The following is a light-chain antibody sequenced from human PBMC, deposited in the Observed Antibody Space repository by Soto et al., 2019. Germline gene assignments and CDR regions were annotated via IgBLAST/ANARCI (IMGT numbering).Light chain of an antibody. V-gene: IGLV2-11*01. CDR2: DVS. J-gene: IGLJ2*01. Sequence: QSALTQPRSVSGSPGQSVTISCTGTSSDVGAYNYVSWYQQHPGKAPKLMIYDVSKRPSGVPDRFSGSKSGNTASLTISGLQAEDEADYYCCSYAGSDTAVFGGGTQLTVL. CDR3: CSYAGSDTAV. CDR1: SSDVGAYNY.